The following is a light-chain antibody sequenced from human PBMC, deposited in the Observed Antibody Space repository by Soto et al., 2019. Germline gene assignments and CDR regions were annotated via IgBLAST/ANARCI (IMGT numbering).Light chain of an antibody. CDR3: CSYSSGSTPWV. V-gene: IGLV2-14*03. CDR1: SSDVGGYNY. CDR2: DVS. J-gene: IGLJ1*01. Sequence: QSVLTQPASVSGSPGQLITISCTGTSSDVGGYNYVSWYQHHPGKAPKLIIFDVSDRPSGISDRFSASKSGNTASLTISGLQAEDEADYYCCSYSSGSTPWVFGTGTKVTVL.